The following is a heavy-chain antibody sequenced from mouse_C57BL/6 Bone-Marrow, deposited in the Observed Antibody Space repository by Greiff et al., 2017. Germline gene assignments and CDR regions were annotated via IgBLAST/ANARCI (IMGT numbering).Heavy chain of an antibody. Sequence: EVQLQESGAELVRPGASVKLSCTASGFNIKDDYMHWVKQRPEQGLEWIGWIDPENGDTEYASKFQGKATITADTSSNTAYLQLSSLTSEDTAVYYCTKGGMMSTTRYYYAMDYWGQGTTVTVSS. CDR3: TKGGMMSTTRYYYAMDY. V-gene: IGHV14-4*01. CDR1: GFNIKDDY. J-gene: IGHJ4*01. CDR2: IDPENGDT. D-gene: IGHD2-4*01.